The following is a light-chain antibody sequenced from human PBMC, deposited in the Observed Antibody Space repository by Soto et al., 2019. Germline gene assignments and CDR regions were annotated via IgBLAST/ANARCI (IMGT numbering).Light chain of an antibody. CDR2: DAS. V-gene: IGKV1-5*01. Sequence: DIQMTQSPSTLSASVGDRVTITCSASQSISIWLAWYQQKPGKAPKLLIYDASSLESGVPSRFSGSGSGTEFALTISSLQPDDFATYYCQQYNSYLYTFGQGTKLEIK. J-gene: IGKJ2*01. CDR1: QSISIW. CDR3: QQYNSYLYT.